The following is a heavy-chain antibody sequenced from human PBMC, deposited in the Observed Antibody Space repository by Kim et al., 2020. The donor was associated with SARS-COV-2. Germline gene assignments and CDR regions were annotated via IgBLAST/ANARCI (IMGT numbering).Heavy chain of an antibody. Sequence: STSLKTRLTISKDTSKNQVVLTMTNMDPVDTATYYCARIRAVAGNYWFDPWGQGTLVTVSS. V-gene: IGHV2-70*01. D-gene: IGHD6-19*01. J-gene: IGHJ5*02. CDR3: ARIRAVAGNYWFDP.